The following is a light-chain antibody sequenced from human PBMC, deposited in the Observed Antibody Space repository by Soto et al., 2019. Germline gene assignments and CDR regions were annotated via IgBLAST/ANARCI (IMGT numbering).Light chain of an antibody. CDR2: GAS. J-gene: IGKJ5*01. Sequence: EIVLTQSPGTLSLSPGERATLSCRASQSVSSSSLAWYQQKPGQAPRLLIYGASSRATGIPDSFSGSASGTDFTLTISRLEPDDFAVYYSQQYCISPFFGQGPRLQ. CDR3: QQYCISPF. CDR1: QSVSSSS. V-gene: IGKV3-20*01.